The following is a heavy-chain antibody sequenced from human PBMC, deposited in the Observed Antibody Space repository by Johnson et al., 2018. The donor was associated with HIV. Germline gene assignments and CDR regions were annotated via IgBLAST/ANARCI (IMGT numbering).Heavy chain of an antibody. CDR3: ARGDYDILTGYAFDI. J-gene: IGHJ3*02. CDR1: GFTFSSYA. V-gene: IGHV3-30-3*01. D-gene: IGHD3-9*01. Sequence: QVQVVESGGGVVQPGRSLRLSCAASGFTFSSYAMHWVRQAPGKGLEWVAVISYDGSNKYYAASVKGRFTISRDNSKNTLYLQMNSLRAEDTAVYYCARGDYDILTGYAFDIWGQGTMVTVSS. CDR2: ISYDGSNK.